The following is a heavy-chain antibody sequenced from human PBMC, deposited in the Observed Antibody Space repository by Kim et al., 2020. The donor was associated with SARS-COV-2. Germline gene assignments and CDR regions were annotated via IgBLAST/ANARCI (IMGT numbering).Heavy chain of an antibody. D-gene: IGHD3-3*01. J-gene: IGHJ6*02. CDR2: INPSGGST. V-gene: IGHV1-46*01. Sequence: ASVKVSCKASGYTFTSYYMHWVRQAPGQGLEWMGIINPSGGSTSYAQKFQGRVTMTRDTSTSTVYMELSSLRSEDTAVYYCAREEYCDFWSGYLYGMDVWGQGTTVTVSS. CDR3: AREEYCDFWSGYLYGMDV. CDR1: GYTFTSYY.